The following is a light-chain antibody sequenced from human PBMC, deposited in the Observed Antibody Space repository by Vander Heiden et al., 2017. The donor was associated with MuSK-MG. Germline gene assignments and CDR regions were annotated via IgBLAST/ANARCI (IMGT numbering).Light chain of an antibody. CDR2: GAS. J-gene: IGKJ5*01. CDR1: QSVSSN. Sequence: IVLTQSPATLSVSPGERATLSCRASQSVSSNLAWYRQKPVQAPRLLIYGASNRATDIPARSSASGPGTEFTLTISMLQSEDLTIYYCQQHNNWPPITSGQGTRVEIK. V-gene: IGKV3-15*01. CDR3: QQHNNWPPIT.